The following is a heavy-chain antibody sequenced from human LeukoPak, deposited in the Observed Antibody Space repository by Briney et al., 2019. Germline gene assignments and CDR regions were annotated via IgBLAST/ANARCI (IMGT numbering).Heavy chain of an antibody. CDR3: ARDETDYYDSSGYKGY. D-gene: IGHD3-22*01. J-gene: IGHJ4*02. CDR2: IKQDGSEK. V-gene: IGHV3-7*01. Sequence: GGSLRLSCAASGFTFSSYWMGWVRQAPGKGLEWVANIKQDGSEKYYVDSVKGRFTISRDNAKNSLYLQMNSLRAEDTAVYYCARDETDYYDSSGYKGYWGQGTLVTVSS. CDR1: GFTFSSYW.